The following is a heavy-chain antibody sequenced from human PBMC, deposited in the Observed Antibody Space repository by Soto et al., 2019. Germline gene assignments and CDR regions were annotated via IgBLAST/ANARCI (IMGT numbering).Heavy chain of an antibody. J-gene: IGHJ4*02. CDR2: IYYSGST. CDR3: ARAFGVVTFFDF. Sequence: SETLSLTCTVSGGSISSGGYYWCWIRLHPGKGLEWIGYIYYSGSTYYNPSLKSRVTISVVTSKNQFSLKLSSVTAAVTAVYYCARAFGVVTFFDFWGQGTLVTVSS. CDR1: GGSISSGGYY. D-gene: IGHD3-3*01. V-gene: IGHV4-31*03.